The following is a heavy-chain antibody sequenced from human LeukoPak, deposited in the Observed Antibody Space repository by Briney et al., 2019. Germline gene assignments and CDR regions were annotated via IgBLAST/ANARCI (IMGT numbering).Heavy chain of an antibody. V-gene: IGHV4-34*01. CDR3: ARGPATFYYYYYGMDV. CDR2: INHSGST. J-gene: IGHJ6*02. D-gene: IGHD1-1*01. CDR1: GGSFWGYY. Sequence: SETLSLTCAVYGGSFWGYYWGWIRQPPGKGLEWIGEINHSGSTNYNPSLKSRVTISVDTSKNQFTLKLSSVTAADTAVYYGARGPATFYYYYYGMDVWGQGTTVTVSS.